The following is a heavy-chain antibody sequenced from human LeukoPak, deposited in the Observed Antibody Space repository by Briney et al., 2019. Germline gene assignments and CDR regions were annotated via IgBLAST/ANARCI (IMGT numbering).Heavy chain of an antibody. CDR2: IYHSGST. V-gene: IGHV4-30-2*05. CDR3: ARDLGGGNYETLLY. J-gene: IGHJ4*02. Sequence: PSETLPLTCTVSGGSISSGGYYWSWIRQPPGKGLEWIGYIYHSGSTYYNPSLKSRLTISVDTSKNQFSLKLSSVTAADTAVYYCARDLGGGNYETLLYWGQGTLVTVSS. CDR1: GGSISSGGYY. D-gene: IGHD4-23*01.